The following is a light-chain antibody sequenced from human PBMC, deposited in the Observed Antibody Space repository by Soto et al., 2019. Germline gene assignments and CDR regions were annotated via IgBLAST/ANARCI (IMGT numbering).Light chain of an antibody. J-gene: IGKJ1*01. CDR3: QQSYRPPRT. V-gene: IGKV1-39*01. CDR2: SAS. Sequence: DIQMTQSPSSLSASIGDRVTIACRASQSISDYLNGYQQKPGNAPRLLIYSASTLHSAVPTRISGSASGTDFTLTISSLQPEDFATYYCQQSYRPPRTFGQGTKVEVK. CDR1: QSISDY.